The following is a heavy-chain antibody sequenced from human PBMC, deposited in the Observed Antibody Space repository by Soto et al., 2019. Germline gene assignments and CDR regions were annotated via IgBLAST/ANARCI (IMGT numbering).Heavy chain of an antibody. D-gene: IGHD6-13*01. CDR1: GGSISSGGYY. CDR2: IYYSGST. J-gene: IGHJ6*02. V-gene: IGHV4-31*03. CDR3: ARDLQYSRLFYGMDV. Sequence: KPSETLSLTCTVSGGSISSGGYYWSWIRQHPGKGLEWIGYIYYSGSTYYNPSLKSRVTISVDTSKNQLSLKLSSVTAAYTAVYYCARDLQYSRLFYGMDVWGQGTTVTVSS.